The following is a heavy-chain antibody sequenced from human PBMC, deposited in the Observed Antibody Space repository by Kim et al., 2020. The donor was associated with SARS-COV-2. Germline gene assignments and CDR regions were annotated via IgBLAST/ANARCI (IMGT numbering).Heavy chain of an antibody. D-gene: IGHD3-22*01. J-gene: IGHJ4*02. CDR3: TRGAWWLLLGDY. V-gene: IGHV3-7*03. Sequence: YYVDSVKGRFTISRDNAKNSLYLQMNSLRAEDTAVYYCTRGAWWLLLGDYWGQGTLVTVSS.